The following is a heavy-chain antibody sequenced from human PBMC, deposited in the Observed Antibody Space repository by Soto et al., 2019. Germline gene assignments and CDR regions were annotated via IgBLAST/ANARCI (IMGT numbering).Heavy chain of an antibody. V-gene: IGHV4-34*01. CDR1: GGSFSGYY. Sequence: SETLSLTCAVYGGSFSGYYWNWIRQPPGKGLEWIGEIDHSGYTNCNPSLKSRGTITVDASKTQFSLKLSSVTAADTAVYYCARGLLPWFFDLWGPGTLVTVSS. J-gene: IGHJ2*01. CDR3: ARGLLPWFFDL. CDR2: IDHSGYT.